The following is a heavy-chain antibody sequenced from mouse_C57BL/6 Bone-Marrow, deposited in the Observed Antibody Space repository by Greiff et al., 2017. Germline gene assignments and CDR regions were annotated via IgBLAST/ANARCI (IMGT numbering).Heavy chain of an antibody. D-gene: IGHD1-1*01. V-gene: IGHV1-50*01. Sequence: VQLKQPGAELVKPGASVKLSCKASGYTFTSYWMQWVKQRPGQGLEWIGEIDPSDSYTNYNQKFKGKATLTVDTSSSTAYMQLSSLTSEDSAVYYCATVEGYFDVWGTGTTVTASS. CDR3: ATVEGYFDV. CDR2: IDPSDSYT. J-gene: IGHJ1*03. CDR1: GYTFTSYW.